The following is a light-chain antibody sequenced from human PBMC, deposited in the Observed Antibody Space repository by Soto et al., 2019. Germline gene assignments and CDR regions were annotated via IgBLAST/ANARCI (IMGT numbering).Light chain of an antibody. CDR3: QQYNNWWT. CDR2: GAS. Sequence: EIVMTQSPATLSVSPVERATLSCRASQSVSSNLVWYQQKPGQAPRLLIYGASTRATGIPARFSGSGSGTEFTLTISSLQSEDFAVYYCQQYNNWWTFGQGTKVDIK. V-gene: IGKV3-15*01. CDR1: QSVSSN. J-gene: IGKJ1*01.